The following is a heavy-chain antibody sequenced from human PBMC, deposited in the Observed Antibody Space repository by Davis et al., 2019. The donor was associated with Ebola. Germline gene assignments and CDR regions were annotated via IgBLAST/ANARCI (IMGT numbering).Heavy chain of an antibody. Sequence: GESLKISCTASGFTFNNFAMNWVRQAPGKGLEWVSSISGDGYNKYYADSVQGRFTISRDNSENTLFLQMDSLRAEDTALYYCAKAVRGVGATTAWNYWGLGTLVTVSS. CDR1: GFTFNNFA. V-gene: IGHV3-23*01. D-gene: IGHD1-26*01. CDR2: ISGDGYNK. J-gene: IGHJ4*02. CDR3: AKAVRGVGATTAWNY.